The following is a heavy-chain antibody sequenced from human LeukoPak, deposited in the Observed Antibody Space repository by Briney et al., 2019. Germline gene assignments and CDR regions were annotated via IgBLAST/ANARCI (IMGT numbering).Heavy chain of an antibody. D-gene: IGHD5-18*01. Sequence: ASVKVSCKASGYTFTSYYMHWVRQAPGQGLEWMGIINPSGGSTSYAQKFQGRVTMTRDISTNTAYMEPSSLRSEDPAVYFFSAIPVFALVLHQEPVWGKGATVSVSS. V-gene: IGHV1-46*01. CDR3: SAIPVFALVLHQEPV. J-gene: IGHJ6*04. CDR2: INPSGGST. CDR1: GYTFTSYY.